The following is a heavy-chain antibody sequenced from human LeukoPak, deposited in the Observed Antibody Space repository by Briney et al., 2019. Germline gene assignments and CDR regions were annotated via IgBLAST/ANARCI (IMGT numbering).Heavy chain of an antibody. D-gene: IGHD3-9*01. Sequence: GGPLRLSCAASGFTFSSYAMHWVRQAPGKGLEYVSAISSNGGSTYYANSVKGRFTISRDNSKNTLYLQMNSLRAEDTAVYYCAKGLDWLLSSFRYYFDYWGQGTLVTVSS. CDR3: AKGLDWLLSSFRYYFDY. J-gene: IGHJ4*02. CDR2: ISSNGGST. CDR1: GFTFSSYA. V-gene: IGHV3-64*01.